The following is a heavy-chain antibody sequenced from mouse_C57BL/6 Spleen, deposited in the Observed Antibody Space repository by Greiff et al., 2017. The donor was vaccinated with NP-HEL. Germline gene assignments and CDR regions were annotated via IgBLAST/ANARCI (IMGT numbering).Heavy chain of an antibody. Sequence: VQLQESGAELARPGASVKLSCKASGYTFTSYGISWVKQRTGQGLEWIGEIYPRSGNTYYNEKFKGKATLTADKSSSTAYMELRSLTSEDSAVYFCARYPPYYGSSYGYFDYWGQGTTLTVSS. CDR3: ARYPPYYGSSYGYFDY. CDR2: IYPRSGNT. V-gene: IGHV1-81*01. D-gene: IGHD1-1*01. CDR1: GYTFTSYG. J-gene: IGHJ2*01.